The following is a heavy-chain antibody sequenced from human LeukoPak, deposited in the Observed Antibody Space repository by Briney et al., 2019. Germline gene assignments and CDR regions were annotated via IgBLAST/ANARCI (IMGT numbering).Heavy chain of an antibody. CDR1: GFTFSSYE. V-gene: IGHV3-48*03. Sequence: GGSLRLSCAPSGFTFSSYEMNWVRLAPGKGLEWLSYINTNGRTKSYSDSVRGRFTISRDNAKNSLYLQMSSLRAEDTAVYYCAGDQNWSPDWWGQGTLVTGSS. J-gene: IGHJ4*02. D-gene: IGHD1-1*01. CDR2: INTNGRTK. CDR3: AGDQNWSPDW.